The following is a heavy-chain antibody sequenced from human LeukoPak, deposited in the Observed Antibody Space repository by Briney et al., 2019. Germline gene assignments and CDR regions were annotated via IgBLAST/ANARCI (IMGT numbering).Heavy chain of an antibody. CDR1: GFTFSSYA. V-gene: IGHV3-23*01. CDR2: ISGSGRGGST. D-gene: IGHD3/OR15-3a*01. CDR3: VRDLVWDGGQVDY. Sequence: GGSLRLSCAASGFTFSSYAMSWVRQAPGKGLEWVSDISGSGRGGSTHYADSVKGRFTTSRDNGKNSLYLQMSNLSAEDTAVYYCVRDLVWDGGQVDYWGQGTLVTVSS. J-gene: IGHJ4*02.